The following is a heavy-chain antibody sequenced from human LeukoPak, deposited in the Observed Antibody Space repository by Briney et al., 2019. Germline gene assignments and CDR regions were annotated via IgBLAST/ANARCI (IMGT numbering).Heavy chain of an antibody. CDR1: GFRFRDYG. D-gene: IGHD3-10*01. Sequence: GRSLRLSCPASGFRFRDYGMHWVSQAPGKGLEWEGVIWNEGSKKDYADFVKGRLTTSRDDSKRTLYLQVNSLRAEDTAVYYCARVGSGSWPWAFDIWGQGTMVTVSP. CDR2: IWNEGSKK. V-gene: IGHV3-33*01. CDR3: ARVGSGSWPWAFDI. J-gene: IGHJ3*02.